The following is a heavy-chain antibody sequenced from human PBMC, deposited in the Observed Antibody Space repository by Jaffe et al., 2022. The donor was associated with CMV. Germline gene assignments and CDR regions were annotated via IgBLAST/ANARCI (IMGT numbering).Heavy chain of an antibody. J-gene: IGHJ3*02. CDR3: ATGGGYYAGDAFDI. CDR2: IYSGGST. CDR1: GFTVSSNY. Sequence: EVQLVESGGGLVQPGGSLRLSCAASGFTVSSNYMSWVRQAPGKGLEWVSVIYSGGSTYYADSVKGRFTISRDNSKNTLYLQMNSLRAEDTAVYYCATGGGYYAGDAFDIWGQGTMVTVSS. D-gene: IGHD3-22*01. V-gene: IGHV3-66*01.